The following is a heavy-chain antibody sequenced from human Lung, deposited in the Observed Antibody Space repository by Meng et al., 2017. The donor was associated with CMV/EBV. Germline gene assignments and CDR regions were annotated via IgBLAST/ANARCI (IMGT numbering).Heavy chain of an antibody. J-gene: IGHJ3*01. CDR3: ARALRGYAYPRDAFGV. D-gene: IGHD5-18*01. Sequence: GGSLRLXXAASGFTFSTYAMNWVRQAPGKGLEWVSSISGSTSSDTHYADSVGGRFTISRDNSKNTLFLHLSSLRVEDTAIYYCARALRGYAYPRDAFGVWGPGTXV. CDR1: GFTFSTYA. V-gene: IGHV3-23*01. CDR2: ISGSTSSDT.